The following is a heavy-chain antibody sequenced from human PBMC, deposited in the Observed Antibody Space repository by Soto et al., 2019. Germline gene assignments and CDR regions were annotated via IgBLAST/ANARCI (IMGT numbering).Heavy chain of an antibody. CDR1: GVSISSHGYF. V-gene: IGHV4-61*08. CDR2: IYYSGST. J-gene: IGHJ4*02. CDR3: ARVSFWGVPGQSPSFDY. D-gene: IGHD3-16*01. Sequence: SETLSLTCTVSGVSISSHGYFWGWIRQPPGKGLEWIGYIYYSGSTNYNPSLKSRVTISVDTSKNQFSLKLSSVTAADTAVYYCARVSFWGVPGQSPSFDYWGQGTLVTVSS.